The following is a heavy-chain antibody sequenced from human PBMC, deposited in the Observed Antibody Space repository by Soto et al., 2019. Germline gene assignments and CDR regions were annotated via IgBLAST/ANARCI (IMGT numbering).Heavy chain of an antibody. CDR1: GGTFSSYA. J-gene: IGHJ3*02. CDR2: IIPIFGTA. CDR3: ARPTSYSNYVGGDAFDI. V-gene: IGHV1-69*01. D-gene: IGHD4-4*01. Sequence: QEQLVQSGAEVKKPGSSVKVSCKASGGTFSSYAISWVRQAPGQGLEWMGGIIPIFGTANYAQKFQGRVTITADESTSTAYMELSSLRSEDTAVYYCARPTSYSNYVGGDAFDIWGQGTMVTVSS.